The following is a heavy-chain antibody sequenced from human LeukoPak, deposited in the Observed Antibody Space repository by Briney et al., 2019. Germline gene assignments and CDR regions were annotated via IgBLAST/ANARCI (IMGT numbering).Heavy chain of an antibody. CDR2: INPNSGST. Sequence: ASVKVSCNASGYTFTDYYMHWVRQAPGQGLEWMGWINPNSGSTNYAQKFHGRVTMTRGTSISTAYMELRRLRSDDTAVYYCAREPPEGYYMDVWGKGTTVTVSS. CDR3: AREPPEGYYMDV. J-gene: IGHJ6*03. V-gene: IGHV1-2*02. CDR1: GYTFTDYY.